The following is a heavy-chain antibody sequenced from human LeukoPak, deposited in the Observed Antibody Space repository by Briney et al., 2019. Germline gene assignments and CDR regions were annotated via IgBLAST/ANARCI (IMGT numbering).Heavy chain of an antibody. J-gene: IGHJ4*02. V-gene: IGHV3-23*01. CDR2: ISGSGGNT. CDR3: ANSGAFAY. Sequence: GGSLRLSCAASGFTFSSYAMSWVRQAPGKGLEWVSVISGSGGNTYYADSVKGRFTISRDNSKNTLYLQMNSLRADDTAVYYWANSGAFAYWGQGTLVTVSS. CDR1: GFTFSSYA. D-gene: IGHD3-10*01.